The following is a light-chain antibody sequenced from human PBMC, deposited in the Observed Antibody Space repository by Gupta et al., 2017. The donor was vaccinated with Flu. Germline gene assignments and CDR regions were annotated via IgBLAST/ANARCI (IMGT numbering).Light chain of an antibody. CDR1: QSVSGS. CDR2: AAS. V-gene: IGKV3-11*01. J-gene: IGKJ4*01. Sequence: EVVLTQSPGTLSLSPGERATLSCRAGQSVSGSLAWYQQKPGQAPRLLIYAASNRATAIPSRFSATGPGTDFTLRMMSLKPEDFAVYYCHGWYTCALT. CDR3: HGWYTCALT.